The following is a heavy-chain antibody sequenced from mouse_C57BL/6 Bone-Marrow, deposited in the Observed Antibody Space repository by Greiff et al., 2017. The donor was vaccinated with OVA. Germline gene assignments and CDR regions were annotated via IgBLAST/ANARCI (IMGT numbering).Heavy chain of an antibody. V-gene: IGHV5-17*01. CDR3: ARGGLAFGY. J-gene: IGHJ2*01. CDR2: ISSGSSTI. CDR1: GFTFSAYG. Sequence: EVKLMESGGGLVKPGGSLKLSCAASGFTFSAYGMHWVRQAPEKGLEWVAYISSGSSTIYYADTVKGRFTISKDNAKNALFLQMTSLRSEDTAMCYCARGGLAFGYWGQGTTLPVSS.